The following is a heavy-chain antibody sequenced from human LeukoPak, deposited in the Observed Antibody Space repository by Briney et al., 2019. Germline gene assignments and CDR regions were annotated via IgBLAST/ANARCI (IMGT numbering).Heavy chain of an antibody. CDR1: GGSFSGYY. Sequence: PSETLSLTCAVYGGSFSGYYWSWMRQPPGKGLEWIGEIIHSGSTNYNPSLKSRVTISVDTSKNQFSLKLSSVTAADTAVYYCARGHYDYIWGSYRHYYYYYMDVWGKGTTVTVSS. D-gene: IGHD3-16*02. CDR3: ARGHYDYIWGSYRHYYYYYMDV. J-gene: IGHJ6*03. CDR2: IIHSGST. V-gene: IGHV4-34*01.